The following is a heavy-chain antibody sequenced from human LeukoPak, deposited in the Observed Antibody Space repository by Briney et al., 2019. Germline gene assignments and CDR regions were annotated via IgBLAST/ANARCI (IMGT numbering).Heavy chain of an antibody. CDR3: ARVHYDSSGYYYYYYYMDV. CDR2: IYYSGST. CDR1: GGSISSYY. V-gene: IGHV4-59*12. D-gene: IGHD3-22*01. J-gene: IGHJ6*03. Sequence: SETLSLTCTVSGGSISSYYWSWIRQPPGKGLEWIGYIYYSGSTNYNPSLKSRVTISVDTSKNQFSLKLSSVTAADTAVYYCARVHYDSSGYYYYYYYMDVWGKGTTVTISS.